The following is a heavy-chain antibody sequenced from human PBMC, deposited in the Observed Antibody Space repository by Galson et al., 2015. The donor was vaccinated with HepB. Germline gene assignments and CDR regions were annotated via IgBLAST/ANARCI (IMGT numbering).Heavy chain of an antibody. Sequence: QSGAEVKKPGESLKISCQGSGYSFTSYWNGWVRQMPGKGLEWMGIIYPGDSDTRYSPSFQGQVTISADKSISTAYLQWSSLKASDTAMYYCAGGDSSSREFGWFYWFDPWGQGTLVTVSS. CDR3: AGGDSSSREFGWFYWFDP. CDR1: GYSFTSYW. D-gene: IGHD6-13*01. V-gene: IGHV5-51*01. CDR2: IYPGDSDT. J-gene: IGHJ5*02.